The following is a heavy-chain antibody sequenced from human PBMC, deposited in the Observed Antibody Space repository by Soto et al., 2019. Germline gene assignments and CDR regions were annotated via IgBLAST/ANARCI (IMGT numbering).Heavy chain of an antibody. CDR2: MNPNSGNT. CDR3: ARGPGSSDWRFSYYYMDV. Sequence: QVQLVQSGAEVKKPGASVKVSCTFTSYDINWVRQATGQGLEWMAWMNPNSGNTRYAQKFLGRVTMTRNTSNFTAHMELSSLRSEDTAVYYCARGPGSSDWRFSYYYMDVWGQGTTVTVSS. D-gene: IGHD6-19*01. J-gene: IGHJ6*02. CDR1: FTSYD. V-gene: IGHV1-8*01.